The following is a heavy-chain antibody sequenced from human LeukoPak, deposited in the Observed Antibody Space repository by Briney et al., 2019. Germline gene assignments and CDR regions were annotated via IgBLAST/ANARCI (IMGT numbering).Heavy chain of an antibody. Sequence: GGSLRLSCAASGFTFSKSWMSWLRQTPEKGREWVANIKEDGSAKYYVDSVKGRFTISRDNAKNSLYLQMNSLRAEDTAVYYCAKDDEGYYWGQGSLVTVSS. CDR2: IKEDGSAK. V-gene: IGHV3-7*04. J-gene: IGHJ4*02. D-gene: IGHD3-3*01. CDR1: GFTFSKSW. CDR3: AKDDEGYY.